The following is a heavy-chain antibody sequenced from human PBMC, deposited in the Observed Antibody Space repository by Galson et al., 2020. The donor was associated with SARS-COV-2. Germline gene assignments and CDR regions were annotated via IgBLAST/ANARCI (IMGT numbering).Heavy chain of an antibody. CDR3: ARHQKSTIFGVVIILGAFDI. D-gene: IGHD3-3*01. CDR1: GGSISSYY. J-gene: IGHJ3*02. V-gene: IGHV4-59*08. CDR2: IYYSGST. Sequence: SETLSLTCTVSGGSISSYYWSWIRQPPGKGLEWIGHIYYSGSTNYNPSLKSRVTISVDTSKNQFSLKLSSVTAADTAVYYCARHQKSTIFGVVIILGAFDIWGQGTMVTVSS.